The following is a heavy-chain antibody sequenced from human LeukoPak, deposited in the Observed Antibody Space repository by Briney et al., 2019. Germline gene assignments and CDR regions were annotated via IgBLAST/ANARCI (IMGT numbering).Heavy chain of an antibody. CDR1: GFTFSSYS. Sequence: GGSLRLSCAASGFTFSSYSMNWARQAPGKGLEWVSSISSSSSYIYYADSVKGRFTISRDNSKNTLYLQMNSLRAEDTAVYYCARDLVGATGHWGQGTLVTVSS. CDR2: ISSSSSYI. CDR3: ARDLVGATGH. D-gene: IGHD1-26*01. V-gene: IGHV3-21*01. J-gene: IGHJ4*02.